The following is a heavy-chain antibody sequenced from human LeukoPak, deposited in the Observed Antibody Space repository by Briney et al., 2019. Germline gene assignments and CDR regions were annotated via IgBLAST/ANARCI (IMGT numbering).Heavy chain of an antibody. D-gene: IGHD3-22*01. J-gene: IGHJ4*02. V-gene: IGHV3-30*01. CDR1: GFTFSSYA. CDR3: ARGDYFDSSAYYSLDY. CDR2: ISSDGNDR. Sequence: GGSLRLSWAAAGFTFSSYAMHWVRQGRGKGLQWVAIISSDGNDRYYADSVRGRFSISRDNSKNTLYLQMNSLRAEDTAVYYCARGDYFDSSAYYSLDYWGQGTLVTVSS.